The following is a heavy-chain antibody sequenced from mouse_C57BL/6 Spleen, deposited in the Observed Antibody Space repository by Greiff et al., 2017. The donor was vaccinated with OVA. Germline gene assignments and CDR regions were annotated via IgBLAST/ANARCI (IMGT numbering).Heavy chain of an antibody. CDR3: TAQASLGY. CDR2: IDPETGGT. CDR1: GYTFTDYE. Sequence: QVQLQQSGAELVRPGASVTLSCKASGYTFTDYEMHWVKQTPVHGLEWIGAIDPETGGTAYNQKFKGKAILTADESSSTAYMELRSLTSGDSAVYYCTAQASLGYWGQGTTLTVSS. J-gene: IGHJ2*01. D-gene: IGHD3-2*02. V-gene: IGHV1-15*01.